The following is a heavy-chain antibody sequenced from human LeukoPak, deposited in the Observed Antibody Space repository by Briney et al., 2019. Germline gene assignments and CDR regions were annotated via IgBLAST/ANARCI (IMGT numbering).Heavy chain of an antibody. V-gene: IGHV1-2*02. CDR3: ARQKAAAGHFDH. Sequence: ASVKVSCKASGYTFTDYYIHWVRQAPGQGLEWMGWIDPNSGGTNYAQKFQGRVTMTRDTSISSAYMDLSRLRYDDTAVYYCARQKAAAGHFDHWGQGTLVTVSS. J-gene: IGHJ4*02. CDR2: IDPNSGGT. D-gene: IGHD6-13*01. CDR1: GYTFTDYY.